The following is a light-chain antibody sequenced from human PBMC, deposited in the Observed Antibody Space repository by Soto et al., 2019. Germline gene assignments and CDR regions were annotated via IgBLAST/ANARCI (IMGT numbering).Light chain of an antibody. CDR1: QGISSR. CDR3: QHRSDWPPYT. Sequence: DIQMTQSPSSVSASVGDRVTITCRASQGISSRLAWYQQKPGKAPNLLIYAASNRATGIPARFSGSGSGTDFTLTISSLEPEDFAVYYCQHRSDWPPYTFGGGTKVEI. V-gene: IGKV1-12*01. CDR2: AAS. J-gene: IGKJ4*01.